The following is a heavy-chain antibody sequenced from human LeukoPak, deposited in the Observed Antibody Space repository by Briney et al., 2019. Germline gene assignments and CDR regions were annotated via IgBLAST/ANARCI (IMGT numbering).Heavy chain of an antibody. J-gene: IGHJ4*02. CDR2: ISAYNGNT. V-gene: IGHV1-18*01. CDR3: ARGVSSSGWHNGFDY. CDR1: GYTFTSYG. D-gene: IGHD6-19*01. Sequence: ASVKVSCKASGYTFTSYGISWVRQAPGQGLEWMGWISAYNGNTNYAQKLQGRVTMTTDTSTSTAYMELRSLRSDDTAVYYCARGVSSSGWHNGFDYWGQGTLVTVSS.